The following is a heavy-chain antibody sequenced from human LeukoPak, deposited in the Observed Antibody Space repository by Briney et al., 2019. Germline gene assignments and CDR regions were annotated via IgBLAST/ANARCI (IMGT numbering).Heavy chain of an antibody. CDR2: IYYSVST. V-gene: IGHV4-59*01. CDR1: GGSISSYY. Sequence: SETLSLTCTVSGGSISSYYWSWIRQPPGKGLEWIGYIYYSVSTNYNPSLKSRVTISVDTSKNQPSLKLSSVTAADTAGYYCARGLGGSSGCFGYWGQGTLVTVSS. CDR3: ARGLGGSSGCFGY. D-gene: IGHD6-19*01. J-gene: IGHJ4*02.